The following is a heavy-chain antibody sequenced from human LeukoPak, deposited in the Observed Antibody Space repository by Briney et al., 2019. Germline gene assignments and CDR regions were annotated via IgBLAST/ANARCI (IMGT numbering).Heavy chain of an antibody. CDR1: GFTFSSYS. J-gene: IGHJ5*02. D-gene: IGHD3-22*01. CDR2: IYYTGAT. Sequence: GSLRLSCAASGFTFSSYSMNWVRQPPGKGLEWLGYIYYTGATKYNPSLESRVTISVDTSKSQFSLQLSSVTAADTAVYYCTRDAEISGYTWYNWFDPWGQGILATVSS. CDR3: TRDAEISGYTWYNWFDP. V-gene: IGHV4-59*01.